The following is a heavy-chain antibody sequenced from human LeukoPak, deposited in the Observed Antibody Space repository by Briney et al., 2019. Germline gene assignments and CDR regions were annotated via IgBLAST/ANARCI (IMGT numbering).Heavy chain of an antibody. V-gene: IGHV4-59*11. Sequence: SETLSLTCTVSADSISSRYCSWIRQPPGKGLEWIGYIHYSGTTNYNPSLKSRVTISVDTSKKQFSLKLKSVTAADTAVYYCAHLPHVSSGSNFDYWGQGTLVTVSS. CDR1: ADSISSRY. CDR3: AHLPHVSSGSNFDY. D-gene: IGHD6-25*01. J-gene: IGHJ4*02. CDR2: IHYSGTT.